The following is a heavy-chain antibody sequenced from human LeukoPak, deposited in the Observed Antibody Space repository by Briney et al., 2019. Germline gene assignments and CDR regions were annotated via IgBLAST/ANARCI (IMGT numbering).Heavy chain of an antibody. J-gene: IGHJ1*01. Sequence: SETLSLTCAVYGGSFSGYYWSWIRQPPGKGLEWIGEINHSGSTKYNPSLKSRVTISVDTSKNQFSLKLSSVTAADTAVYYCARHRYCSGGSCYSPWYFQHWGQGTLVTVSS. CDR1: GGSFSGYY. D-gene: IGHD2-15*01. CDR2: INHSGST. CDR3: ARHRYCSGGSCYSPWYFQH. V-gene: IGHV4-34*01.